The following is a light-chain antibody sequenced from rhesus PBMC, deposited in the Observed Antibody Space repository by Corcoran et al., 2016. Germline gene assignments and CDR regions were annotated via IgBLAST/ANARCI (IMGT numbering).Light chain of an antibody. J-gene: IGKJ3*01. CDR3: QQYNNWPLT. CDR1: QSVNSN. CDR2: DIS. V-gene: IGKV3-42*03. Sequence: EIVLTQSPATLSLSPGEGATLSCRASQSVNSNLAWYQQKPEQAPRLVIYDISSRATGIPDRFRGSGSGTDFTLTISSLEPEDFAVYYCQQYNNWPLTFGPGTKLDIK.